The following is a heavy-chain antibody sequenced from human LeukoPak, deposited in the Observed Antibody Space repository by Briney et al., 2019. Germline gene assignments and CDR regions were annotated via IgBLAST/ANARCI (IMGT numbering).Heavy chain of an antibody. CDR1: GFTFSSYA. Sequence: GGSLRLSCAASGFTFSSYAMHWVRQAPGKGLEYVSAISSNGGSTYYANSVKGRFTISRDNPKNTLYLQMGSLRAEDLAVYYCAGDDGLGFDPWGQGTLVTVSS. CDR3: AGDDGLGFDP. V-gene: IGHV3-64*01. J-gene: IGHJ5*02. D-gene: IGHD5-12*01. CDR2: ISSNGGST.